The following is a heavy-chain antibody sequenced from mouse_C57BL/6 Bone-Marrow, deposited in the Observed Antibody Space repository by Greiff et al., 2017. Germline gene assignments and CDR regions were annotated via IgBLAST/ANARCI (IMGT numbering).Heavy chain of an antibody. CDR3: ARPSYYSNWWVAWFAY. CDR1: GFTFSSYA. J-gene: IGHJ3*01. D-gene: IGHD2-5*01. V-gene: IGHV5-4*03. CDR2: ISDGGSYT. Sequence: DVMLVESGGGLVKPGGSLKLSCAASGFTFSSYAMSWVRQTPEKRLEWVATISDGGSYTYYPDNVKGRFTISRDNAKNNLYLQMSHLKSEDTAMYYCARPSYYSNWWVAWFAYGGQGTLVTVSA.